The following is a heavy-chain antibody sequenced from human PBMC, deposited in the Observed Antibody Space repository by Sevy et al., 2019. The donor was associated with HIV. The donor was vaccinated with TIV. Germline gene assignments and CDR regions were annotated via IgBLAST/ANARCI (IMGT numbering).Heavy chain of an antibody. CDR3: ARDRDYYGSGTFDA. V-gene: IGHV3-21*06. CDR2: ISSGSSYI. Sequence: GGSLRLSCAASGFTFNYYTMNWVRQAPGKGLEWVSYISSGSSYISYTDSVKGRFTISRDNAKNSLYLQMNSLRPEDTAMYFCARDRDYYGSGTFDAWGQGTTVTVSS. D-gene: IGHD3-10*01. CDR1: GFTFNYYT. J-gene: IGHJ6*02.